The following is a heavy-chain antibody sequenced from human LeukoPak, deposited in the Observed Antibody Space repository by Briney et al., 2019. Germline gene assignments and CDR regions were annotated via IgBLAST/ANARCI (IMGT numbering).Heavy chain of an antibody. CDR2: IIPIFGTA. CDR3: AREAYYYGSGSYYDLYGMDV. Sequence: SVKVSCKASGGTFSSYAISWVRQAPGQGLEWMGGIIPIFGTANYAQKFQGRVTITADESTSTAYMELSSLRSEDTAVYCCAREAYYYGSGSYYDLYGMDVWGKGTTVTVSS. J-gene: IGHJ6*04. D-gene: IGHD3-10*01. V-gene: IGHV1-69*01. CDR1: GGTFSSYA.